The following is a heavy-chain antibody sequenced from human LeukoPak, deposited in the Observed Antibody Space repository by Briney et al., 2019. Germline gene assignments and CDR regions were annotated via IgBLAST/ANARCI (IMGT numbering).Heavy chain of an antibody. J-gene: IGHJ4*02. V-gene: IGHV3-74*01. CDR2: INTDGRNT. CDR1: RFTFSTYW. D-gene: IGHD1-26*01. Sequence: GGSLRLYSAASRFTFSTYWMYWVRQAPGKGLVWVSRINTDGRNTGYADSVKGRFTISRDNAKNTLYLQMTILTAEDTAVYYCASVGKSGSYYYFDYWGQGSLVTVSS. CDR3: ASVGKSGSYYYFDY.